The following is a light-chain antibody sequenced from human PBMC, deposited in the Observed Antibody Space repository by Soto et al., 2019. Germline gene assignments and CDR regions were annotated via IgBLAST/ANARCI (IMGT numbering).Light chain of an antibody. J-gene: IGKJ1*01. CDR1: QTISSW. CDR2: KAS. CDR3: QQYYSFPQT. V-gene: IGKV1-5*03. Sequence: EIPMTQSPSPLSGSVGDRVTITCRASQTISSWLAWYQQKPGKAPKLLIYKASTLKSGVPSRFSGSGSGTDFTLTISCLQSEDFATYYCQQYYSFPQTFGQGTKVDIK.